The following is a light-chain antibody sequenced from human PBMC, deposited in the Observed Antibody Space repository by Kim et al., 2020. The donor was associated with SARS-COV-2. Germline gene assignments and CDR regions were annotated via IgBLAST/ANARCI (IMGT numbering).Light chain of an antibody. CDR1: QMVTSN. Sequence: GSPGERTSRACRASQMVTSNLAWYQQKPGRAPRLLMFGASTRATGVPARFSGSGSGTDFTLTISSLQSEDFAVYYCQQYNKWPGTFGQGTKVDIK. CDR2: GAS. J-gene: IGKJ1*01. CDR3: QQYNKWPGT. V-gene: IGKV3-15*01.